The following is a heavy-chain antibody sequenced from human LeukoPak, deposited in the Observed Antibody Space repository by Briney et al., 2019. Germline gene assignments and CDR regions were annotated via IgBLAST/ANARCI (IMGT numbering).Heavy chain of an antibody. D-gene: IGHD2-2*01. J-gene: IGHJ4*02. V-gene: IGHV1-18*04. CDR3: ARRHCSSTSCYPLDC. CDR2: ISAYNGNT. Sequence: GASVKVSCKASGYTFTSYGISWVRQAPGQGLEWMGWISAYNGNTNYAQKLQGRVTMTTDTSTSTAYMELRSLRSDDTAVYYCARRHCSSTSCYPLDCWGQGTLVTVSS. CDR1: GYTFTSYG.